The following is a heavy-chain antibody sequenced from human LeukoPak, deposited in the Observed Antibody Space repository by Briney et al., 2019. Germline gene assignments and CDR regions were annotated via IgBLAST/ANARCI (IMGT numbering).Heavy chain of an antibody. J-gene: IGHJ4*02. V-gene: IGHV4-39*01. D-gene: IGHD5-24*01. Sequence: PSETLSLTCSVSGDSINSSRHYWNWIRQPPGKGLEWTGNFYYRGNTYYNPSLKSRVTISVDPSKNQFSLKLTSVTAADTAVYYCARRRWLQEIDYWGQGTLVTVSS. CDR3: ARRRWLQEIDY. CDR2: FYYRGNT. CDR1: GDSINSSRHY.